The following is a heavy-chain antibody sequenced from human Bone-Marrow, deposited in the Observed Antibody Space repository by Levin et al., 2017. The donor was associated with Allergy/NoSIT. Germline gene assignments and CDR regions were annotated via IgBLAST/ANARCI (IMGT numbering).Heavy chain of an antibody. V-gene: IGHV3-49*04. CDR3: TRILGESR. J-gene: IGHJ4*02. CDR2: IRTKAYGGTT. CDR1: GFTFGEYG. Sequence: GESLKISCTASGFTFGEYGMSWVRQAPGKGLEWVGLIRTKAYGGTTEYAASVKGRFTISRDDSKSIAYLQMNSLKTEDTAIYYCTRILGESRWGQGTLVTVSS. D-gene: IGHD3-16*01.